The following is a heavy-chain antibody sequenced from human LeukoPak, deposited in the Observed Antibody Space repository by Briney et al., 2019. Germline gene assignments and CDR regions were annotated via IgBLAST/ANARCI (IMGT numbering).Heavy chain of an antibody. CDR1: GFTFSNHG. CDR3: AKTGSRGGTFRPSYYYYYMDV. CDR2: IRYDGITK. D-gene: IGHD3-9*01. Sequence: QTGGSLRLSCAASGFTFSNHGMHWVRQAPGKGLEWVAFIRYDGITKYYADSVKGRFTISRDNSKNTLYLQMNSLRPEDTALYYCAKTGSRGGTFRPSYYYYYMDVWGKGTTVTISS. J-gene: IGHJ6*03. V-gene: IGHV3-30*02.